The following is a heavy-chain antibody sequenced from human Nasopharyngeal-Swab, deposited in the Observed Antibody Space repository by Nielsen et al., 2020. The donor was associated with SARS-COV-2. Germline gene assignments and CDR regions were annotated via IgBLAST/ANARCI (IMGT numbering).Heavy chain of an antibody. V-gene: IGHV3-33*01. CDR3: ARDGGYCSGGSCYPIIDY. Sequence: WIRQPPGKGLEWVAVIWYDGSNKYYADSVKGRFTISRDNSKNTLYLQMNSLRAEDTAVYYCARDGGYCSGGSCYPIIDYWGQGTLVTVSS. J-gene: IGHJ4*02. CDR2: IWYDGSNK. D-gene: IGHD2-15*01.